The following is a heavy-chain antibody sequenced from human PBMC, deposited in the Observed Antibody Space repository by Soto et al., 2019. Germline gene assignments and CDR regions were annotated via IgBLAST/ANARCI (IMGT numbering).Heavy chain of an antibody. CDR2: IIPILGIA. V-gene: IGHV1-69*02. CDR3: ASTPTGGMEVEY. D-gene: IGHD2-8*02. CDR1: GGTFSSYT. J-gene: IGHJ4*02. Sequence: QVQLVQSGAEVKKPGSSVKVSCKASGGTFSSYTISWVRQAPGQGLEWMGRIIPILGIANYAQKFQGRVTITADKSTSTAYMELSSLRSEDTAVYYCASTPTGGMEVEYWGQGTLVTVSS.